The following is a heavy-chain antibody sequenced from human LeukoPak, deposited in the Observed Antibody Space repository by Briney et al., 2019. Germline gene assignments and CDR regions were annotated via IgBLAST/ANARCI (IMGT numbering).Heavy chain of an antibody. V-gene: IGHV3-43*01. CDR1: GFTFDDYS. J-gene: IGHJ4*02. CDR3: AKDRGGFDY. Sequence: GGSLRLSCAASGFTFDDYSMHWVRQGPGKGLEWVSVISWDGGSTSYADSVKGRFTISRDNSKNSLYLQMNSLRSEDSALYYCAKDRGGFDYWGQGTLVTVSS. CDR2: ISWDGGST. D-gene: IGHD3-16*01.